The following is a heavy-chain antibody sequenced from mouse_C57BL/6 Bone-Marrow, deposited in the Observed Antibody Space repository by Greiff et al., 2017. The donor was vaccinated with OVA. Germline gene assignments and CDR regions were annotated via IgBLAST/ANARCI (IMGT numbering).Heavy chain of an antibody. D-gene: IGHD1-1*01. CDR2: IYPGSGST. V-gene: IGHV1-55*01. Sequence: VQLQQPGAELVKPGASVKMSCKASGYTFTSYWITWVKQRPGQGLEWIGDIYPGSGSTNYNEKFKSKATLTVDTSSSTAYMQLSSLTSEDSAVYYCARGDYDGSSYVYYFDYWGQGTTLTVSS. CDR1: GYTFTSYW. CDR3: ARGDYDGSSYVYYFDY. J-gene: IGHJ2*01.